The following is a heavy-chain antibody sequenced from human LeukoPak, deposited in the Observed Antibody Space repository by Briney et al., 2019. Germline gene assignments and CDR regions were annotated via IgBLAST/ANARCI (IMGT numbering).Heavy chain of an antibody. CDR3: TSQNYYDEGWFDP. J-gene: IGHJ5*02. Sequence: GGSLRLSCAASGFIFSGSAMHWVRQASGKGLEWVGRIRSKANSYATAYAASVKGRFTISRDDSKNTAYLQMNSLKTEDTAVYYCTSQNYYDEGWFDPWGQGTLVTVSS. V-gene: IGHV3-73*01. D-gene: IGHD3-22*01. CDR2: IRSKANSYAT. CDR1: GFIFSGSA.